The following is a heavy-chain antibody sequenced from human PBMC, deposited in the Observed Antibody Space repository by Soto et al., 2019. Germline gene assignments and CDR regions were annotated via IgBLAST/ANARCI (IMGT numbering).Heavy chain of an antibody. CDR2: LYPGDSDT. Sequence: SLTISCKRSGYSCISYWIARVRQMPGKGLEWMGSLYPGDSDTKYSPSFQGQVTISADKSITTAYLKWSSLKASDNAMYYCASELADYWGQGTLGTVSA. CDR1: GYSCISYW. J-gene: IGHJ4*02. CDR3: ASELADY. V-gene: IGHV5-51*01. D-gene: IGHD6-6*01.